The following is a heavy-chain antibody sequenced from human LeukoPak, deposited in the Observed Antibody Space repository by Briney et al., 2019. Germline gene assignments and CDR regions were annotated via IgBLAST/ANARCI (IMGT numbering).Heavy chain of an antibody. D-gene: IGHD2-15*01. CDR2: IYTSGST. Sequence: PSETLSLTCTVSGGSISSYYWSWIRQPAGKGLEWIGRIYTSGSTNYNPSLKSRVTISVDTSKNQFSLKLSSVTAADTAVYYCARAMRRHCSGGSCYLENWGQGTLVTVSS. CDR1: GGSISSYY. J-gene: IGHJ4*02. V-gene: IGHV4-4*07. CDR3: ARAMRRHCSGGSCYLEN.